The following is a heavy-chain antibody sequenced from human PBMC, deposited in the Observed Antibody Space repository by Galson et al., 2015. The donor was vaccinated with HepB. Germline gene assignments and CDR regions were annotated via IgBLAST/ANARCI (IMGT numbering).Heavy chain of an antibody. J-gene: IGHJ3*02. CDR1: GNNFTSYY. CDR3: ATQSDSGVPDALDI. D-gene: IGHD3-22*01. Sequence: SVKVSCKAYGNNFTSYYMHWVRQAPGQGLEWMGISNPSGGSTRNAQRFQGRVTMTRDTSTSTVSMELSSLRSEDTAVYYCATQSDSGVPDALDIWGQGTMVTVSS. V-gene: IGHV1-46*01. CDR2: SNPSGGST.